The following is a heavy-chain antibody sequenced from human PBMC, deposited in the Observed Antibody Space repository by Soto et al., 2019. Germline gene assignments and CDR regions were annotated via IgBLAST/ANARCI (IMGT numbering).Heavy chain of an antibody. CDR3: ARGGGYSYGTNDAFDI. J-gene: IGHJ3*02. V-gene: IGHV3-30*03. CDR1: GFTFKTYG. Sequence: LRLSCAASGFTFKTYGMHWVRQAPGKGLEWVAVISDDGSNKYNIASVEGRFTISRDNSKNTLSLQMNSLRDEDMAVYYCARGGGYSYGTNDAFDIWGQGTMVTVSS. D-gene: IGHD5-18*01. CDR2: ISDDGSNK.